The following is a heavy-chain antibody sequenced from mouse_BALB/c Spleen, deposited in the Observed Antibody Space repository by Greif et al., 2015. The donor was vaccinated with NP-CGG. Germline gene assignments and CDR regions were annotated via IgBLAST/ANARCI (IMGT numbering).Heavy chain of an antibody. CDR1: GFNIKDTY. CDR2: IDPANGNT. D-gene: IGHD2-12*01. CDR3: ARNDGFAY. Sequence: EVMLVESGAELVKPGASVKLSCTASGFNIKDTYMHWVKQRPEQGLEWIGRIDPANGNTKYDPKFQGKATITADTSSNTAYLQRSSLTSEDTAVYYCARNDGFAYWGQGTLVTVSA. V-gene: IGHV14-3*02. J-gene: IGHJ3*01.